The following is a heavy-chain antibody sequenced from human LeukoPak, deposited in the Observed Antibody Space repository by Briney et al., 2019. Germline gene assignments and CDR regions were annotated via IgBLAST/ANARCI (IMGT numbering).Heavy chain of an antibody. D-gene: IGHD6-6*01. CDR3: ARARAARQADY. V-gene: IGHV4-59*01. Sequence: SETLSLTCTVSGGSISSYYWSWIRQPSGKGLEWIGYIYYSGSTNYNPSLKSRVTISVDTSKNQFSLKLSSVTAADTAVYYCARARAARQADYWGQGTLVTVSS. CDR1: GGSISSYY. J-gene: IGHJ4*02. CDR2: IYYSGST.